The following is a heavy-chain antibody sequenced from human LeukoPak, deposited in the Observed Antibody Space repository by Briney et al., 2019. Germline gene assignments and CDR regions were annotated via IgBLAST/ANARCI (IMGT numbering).Heavy chain of an antibody. V-gene: IGHV4-4*07. D-gene: IGHD3-16*01. J-gene: IGHJ4*02. CDR3: ARGSIGGGYMDS. CDR2: IYTSGST. CDR1: GGSISSYY. Sequence: SETLSLTCTVSGGSISSYYWSWIRQSAGKGLEWIGRIYTSGSTNYNASLKSRATISLDKSKNQFSLKLSSVTAADMAVYYCARGSIGGGYMDSWGQGTLVTVSS.